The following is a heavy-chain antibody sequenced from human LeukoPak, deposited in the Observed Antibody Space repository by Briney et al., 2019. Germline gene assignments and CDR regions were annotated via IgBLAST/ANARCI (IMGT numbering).Heavy chain of an antibody. J-gene: IGHJ1*01. D-gene: IGHD2-21*01. Sequence: GGSLRLSCAASGFTFSSYWMSWVRQAPGKGLEWVANIKQDGSEIYYVASVKGRFTISRDNVKNTLYLQMNSLRAEDTAVYYCLCLSQPHWGQGTLVTVSS. V-gene: IGHV3-7*03. CDR3: LCLSQPH. CDR1: GFTFSSYW. CDR2: IKQDGSEI.